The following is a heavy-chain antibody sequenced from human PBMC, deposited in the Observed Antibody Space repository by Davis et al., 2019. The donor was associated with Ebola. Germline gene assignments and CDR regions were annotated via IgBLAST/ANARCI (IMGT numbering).Heavy chain of an antibody. D-gene: IGHD3-10*01. Sequence: GESLNISCAASGFTFSDQTMTWVRQAPGRGLEWVSTISSSGSNAHYADSMKGRFTVSRDNSQNTVYLKMNSLRPEDTAVYYCAKEEYHYGAGSNVGFDSWGQGILVTVSS. CDR2: ISSSGSNA. CDR3: AKEEYHYGAGSNVGFDS. J-gene: IGHJ4*02. V-gene: IGHV3-23*01. CDR1: GFTFSDQT.